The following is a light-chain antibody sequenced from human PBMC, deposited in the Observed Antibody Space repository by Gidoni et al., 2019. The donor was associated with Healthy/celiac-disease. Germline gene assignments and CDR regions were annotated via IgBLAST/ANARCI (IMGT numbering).Light chain of an antibody. Sequence: DIQMTQSPSSLSASVGDRVTITCRASQSISSYLNWYLQKPGKAPKLLIYAASSLQSGVPSRFSGSGSGTDFTLTISRLQPEDVAIYYCKQGYRTPVTFGQGTKLEIK. CDR1: QSISSY. CDR2: AAS. J-gene: IGKJ2*01. V-gene: IGKV1-39*01. CDR3: KQGYRTPVT.